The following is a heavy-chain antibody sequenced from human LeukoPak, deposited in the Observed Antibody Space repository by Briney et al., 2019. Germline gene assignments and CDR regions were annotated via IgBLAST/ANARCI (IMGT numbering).Heavy chain of an antibody. CDR2: IYTRGST. CDR3: ARTYCGGDCRGYYYHYYMDV. CDR1: GGSISSGSYY. D-gene: IGHD2-21*02. Sequence: SETLSLTCTVSGGSISSGSYYWSWIRRPAGKGLEWIGRIYTRGSTKYTPSLKSRVTISVDTSKNQFSLKRSSVTAADTAVYYCARTYCGGDCRGYYYHYYMDVWGKGTTVTISS. J-gene: IGHJ6*03. V-gene: IGHV4-61*02.